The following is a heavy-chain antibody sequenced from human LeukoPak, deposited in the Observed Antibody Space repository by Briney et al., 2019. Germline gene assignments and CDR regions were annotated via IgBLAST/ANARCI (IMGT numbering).Heavy chain of an antibody. CDR3: AKDQWLVLNY. V-gene: IGHV3-30*02. J-gene: IGHJ4*02. D-gene: IGHD6-19*01. Sequence: GGSLRLSCAASGFTFINYGMHWVRQAPGKGLEWVAFIQYSGNNKYYAGSVKGRFTISRDNSKNTLYLQMNSLRSDDTALYYCAKDQWLVLNYWGQGTLVTVSS. CDR1: GFTFINYG. CDR2: IQYSGNNK.